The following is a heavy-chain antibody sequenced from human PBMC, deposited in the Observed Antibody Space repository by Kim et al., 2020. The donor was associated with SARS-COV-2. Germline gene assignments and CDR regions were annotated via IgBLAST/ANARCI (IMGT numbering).Heavy chain of an antibody. CDR3: AKDLDGDYDRFDP. D-gene: IGHD4-17*01. Sequence: YADSGKGRFTISRDNSKNTLYLQMNSLRAEDTAVYYCAKDLDGDYDRFDPWGQGTLVTVSS. J-gene: IGHJ5*02. V-gene: IGHV3-23*01.